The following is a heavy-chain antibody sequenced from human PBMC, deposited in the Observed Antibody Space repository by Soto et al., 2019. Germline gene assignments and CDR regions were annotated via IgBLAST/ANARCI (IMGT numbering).Heavy chain of an antibody. CDR3: ARDLSGCASGSCYENFQD. CDR1: GGSISSYY. Sequence: ASETLSLTCNVSGGSISSYYWSWIRQPPGRGLEWIGYIYYSGLTYYNPSLKSRVTISVDTSKNQFSLKMNSVTAADTAVYYCARDLSGCASGSCYENFQDWGPGTLVTVSS. J-gene: IGHJ1*01. CDR2: IYYSGLT. V-gene: IGHV4-59*01. D-gene: IGHD5-12*01.